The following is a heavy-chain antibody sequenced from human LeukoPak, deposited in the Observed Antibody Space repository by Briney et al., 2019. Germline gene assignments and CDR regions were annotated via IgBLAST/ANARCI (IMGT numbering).Heavy chain of an antibody. CDR1: GYTFTSYG. V-gene: IGHV1-18*01. D-gene: IGHD1-7*01. Sequence: ASVRVSCKASGYTFTSYGITWVRQAPGQGLEWMGWISGYNGNTNYAQRLQGRVTMTTDTSTSTAYMELRSLSSDDTAVYYCARAGTTERFFDYWGQGTLVTVSS. J-gene: IGHJ4*02. CDR2: ISGYNGNT. CDR3: ARAGTTERFFDY.